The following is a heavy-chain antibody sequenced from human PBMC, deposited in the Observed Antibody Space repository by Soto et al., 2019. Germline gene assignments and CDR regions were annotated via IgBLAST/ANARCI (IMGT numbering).Heavy chain of an antibody. J-gene: IGHJ4*02. Sequence: QVQLVQSGAEVKKPGASVKVSCKASGYTFTGYYMHWVRQAPGQGLEWMGWINPNSGGTNYAQKFQGWVTMTSDTSISTAYMELSRLRSDDTAVYYCARDRGSGYEYTLRGSELRIFDYWGQGTLVTVSS. D-gene: IGHD5-12*01. CDR3: ARDRGSGYEYTLRGSELRIFDY. CDR1: GYTFTGYY. CDR2: INPNSGGT. V-gene: IGHV1-2*04.